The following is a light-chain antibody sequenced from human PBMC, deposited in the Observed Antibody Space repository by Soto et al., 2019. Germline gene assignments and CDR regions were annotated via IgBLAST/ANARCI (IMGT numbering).Light chain of an antibody. CDR1: QDISNY. CDR3: QQYDNLPLT. V-gene: IGKV1-33*01. J-gene: IGKJ4*01. CDR2: DAS. Sequence: DIQMTQSPSSLSASVGDRVTITCQASQDISNYLNWYQQKPGKAPKLLIYDASNLETRLPSRFSGSRSKTDFTFTISSLQTEDITTYYCQQYDNLPLTFGGGTKVEIK.